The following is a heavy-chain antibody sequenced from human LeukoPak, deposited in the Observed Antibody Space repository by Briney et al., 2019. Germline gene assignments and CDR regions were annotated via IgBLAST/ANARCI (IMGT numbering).Heavy chain of an antibody. CDR3: ARSNSGSYYHFDF. D-gene: IGHD1-26*01. CDR2: ISTYNDNT. Sequence: EASVKVSCKASGYTFINYGVTWVRQAPGQGLEWMGWISTYNDNTNYAQKFQGRVTTNTDTSTSTAYMELRGLTSDDTAVYYCARSNSGSYYHFDFWGQGTLVTVSS. J-gene: IGHJ4*02. CDR1: GYTFINYG. V-gene: IGHV1-18*01.